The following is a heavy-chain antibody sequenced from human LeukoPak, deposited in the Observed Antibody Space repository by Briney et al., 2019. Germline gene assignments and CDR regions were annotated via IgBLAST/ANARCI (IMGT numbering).Heavy chain of an antibody. CDR3: ARRGTGYGGNSGFDY. CDR2: ISSSSSYI. V-gene: IGHV3-21*01. D-gene: IGHD4-23*01. CDR1: GFTFSSYS. J-gene: IGHJ4*02. Sequence: GGSLRLSCAASGFTFSSYSMNWVRQAPGKGLGWVSSISSSSSYIYYADSVKGRFTISRDNAKNSLYLQMNSLRAEDTAVYYCARRGTGYGGNSGFDYWGQGTLVTVSS.